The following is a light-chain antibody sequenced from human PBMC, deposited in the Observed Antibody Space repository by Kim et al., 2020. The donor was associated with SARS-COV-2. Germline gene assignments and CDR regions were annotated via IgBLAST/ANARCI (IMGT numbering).Light chain of an antibody. V-gene: IGLV3-19*01. CDR3: NSRDSSGNHLV. CDR2: GKN. Sequence: SSELTQDPAVSVALGQTVRITCQGDSLRIYYASWXQQKPGQAPVVVIYGKNNRPSGIPDRFSGSYSRNTASLTITGAQAEDEADYYCNSRDSSGNHLVFG. CDR1: SLRIYY. J-gene: IGLJ3*02.